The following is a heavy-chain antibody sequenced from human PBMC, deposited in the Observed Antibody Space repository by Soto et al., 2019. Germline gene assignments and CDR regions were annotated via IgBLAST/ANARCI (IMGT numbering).Heavy chain of an antibody. CDR3: AGHDIAVTEDFFDS. Sequence: SETLSLLCPLSGGSGNTGNSDWSCIRQPPGNGLGCIGYVFYIGNTNYSPSLKSRVTMSIHTSRPQFSLRLSSVTAADTTVYFCAGHDIAVTEDFFDSWGRGNMVTVSS. D-gene: IGHD2-2*01. J-gene: IGHJ4*01. V-gene: IGHV4-61*01. CDR2: VFYIGNT. CDR1: GGSGNTGNSD.